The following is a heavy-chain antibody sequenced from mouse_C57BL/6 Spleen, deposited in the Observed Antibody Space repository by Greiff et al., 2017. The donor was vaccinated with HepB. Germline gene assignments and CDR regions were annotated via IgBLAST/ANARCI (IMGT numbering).Heavy chain of an antibody. CDR3: ARPITGTGYFDV. CDR1: GYTFTSYW. V-gene: IGHV1-52*01. J-gene: IGHJ1*03. D-gene: IGHD4-1*01. CDR2: IDPSDSET. Sequence: QVQLQQPGAELVRPGSSVKLSCKASGYTFTSYWMHWVKQRPIQGLEWIGNIDPSDSETHYNQKFKDKATLTVDKSSSTAYMQLSSLTSEDSAVYYCARPITGTGYFDVWGTGTTVTVSS.